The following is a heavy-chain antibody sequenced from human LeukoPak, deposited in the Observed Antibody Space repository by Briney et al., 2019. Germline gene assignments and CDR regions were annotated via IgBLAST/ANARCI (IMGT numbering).Heavy chain of an antibody. CDR2: IYTSGST. V-gene: IGHV4-4*09. CDR3: ARHGSIFGVVSYYYYMDV. CDR1: GGSISSYY. Sequence: SETLSLTCTVSGGSISSYYWSWIRQPPGKGLEWIGYIYTSGSTNYNLSLKSRVTISLDKSKNQFSLKLSSVTAADTAVYYCARHGSIFGVVSYYYYMDVWGKGTTVTVSS. J-gene: IGHJ6*03. D-gene: IGHD3-3*01.